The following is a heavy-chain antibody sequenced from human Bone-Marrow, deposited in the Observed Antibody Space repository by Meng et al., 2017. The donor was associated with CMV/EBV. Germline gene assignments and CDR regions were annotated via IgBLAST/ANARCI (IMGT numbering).Heavy chain of an antibody. J-gene: IGHJ2*01. D-gene: IGHD2/OR15-2a*01. CDR1: GFTFSSYA. Sequence: QVQLVESGGGVVQPGRSLRVSCAASGFTFSSYAMHWVRQAPGKGLEWVAVISYDGSNKYYADSVKGRFTISRDNSKNTLYLQMNSLRAEDTAVYYCARISFRSWYFDLWGRGTLVTVSS. CDR2: ISYDGSNK. CDR3: ARISFRSWYFDL. V-gene: IGHV3-30-3*01.